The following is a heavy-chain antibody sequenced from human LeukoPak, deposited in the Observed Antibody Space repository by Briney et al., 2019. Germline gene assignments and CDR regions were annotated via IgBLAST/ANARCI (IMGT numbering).Heavy chain of an antibody. CDR2: ISGGGSST. D-gene: IGHD2-15*01. Sequence: HSGGSLRLSCAASGFTFSSYAMSWVRQAPGKGLEWVSAISGGGSSTYYADSVKGRFTISRDNPKNTLYLRMNSLRAEDTAVYYCAKERYCSGGSCYSEYWGQGTLVTVSS. CDR3: AKERYCSGGSCYSEY. J-gene: IGHJ4*02. CDR1: GFTFSSYA. V-gene: IGHV3-23*01.